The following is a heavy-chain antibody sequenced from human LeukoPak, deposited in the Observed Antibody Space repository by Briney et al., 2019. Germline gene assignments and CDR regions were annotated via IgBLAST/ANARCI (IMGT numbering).Heavy chain of an antibody. V-gene: IGHV4-59*01. Sequence: PSETLSLTCTVSGGSISSYYWSWIRQPPWKGLEWIGYIYYSGSTNYNPSLKSRVTISVDTSKNQFSLKLSSVTAADTAVYYCARGRYYDSSGYSALYYFDYWGQGTLVTVSS. D-gene: IGHD3-22*01. J-gene: IGHJ4*02. CDR1: GGSISSYY. CDR2: IYYSGST. CDR3: ARGRYYDSSGYSALYYFDY.